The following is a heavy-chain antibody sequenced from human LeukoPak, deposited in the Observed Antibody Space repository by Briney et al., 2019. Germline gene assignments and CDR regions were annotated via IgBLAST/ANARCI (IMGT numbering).Heavy chain of an antibody. CDR1: GYTFNGYY. CDR2: INPNSGGT. Sequence: ASVKVSCKASGYTFNGYYLHWVRQAPGQGLEWMGWINPNSGGTNYAQKFQGRVTMTRDTSISTAYMELSRLRSDDTAVYYCARWMTTVIAPDYWGQGTLVTVSS. D-gene: IGHD4-17*01. V-gene: IGHV1-2*02. CDR3: ARWMTTVIAPDY. J-gene: IGHJ4*02.